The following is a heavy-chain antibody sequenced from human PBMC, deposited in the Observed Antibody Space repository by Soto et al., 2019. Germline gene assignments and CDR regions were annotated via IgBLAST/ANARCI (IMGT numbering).Heavy chain of an antibody. CDR3: ARNIPVTTLGH. Sequence: ESGGGLVQPGGSLRLSCAASGFSVSNNYMSWVRQAPGKGLECVSLIYSGGDTYYVDSVKGRFSISRDSSKNTLYLQMNSLRAEDSAVYYCARNIPVTTLGHWGQGTVVTVAS. CDR1: GFSVSNNY. J-gene: IGHJ1*01. V-gene: IGHV3-66*01. CDR2: IYSGGDT. D-gene: IGHD4-17*01.